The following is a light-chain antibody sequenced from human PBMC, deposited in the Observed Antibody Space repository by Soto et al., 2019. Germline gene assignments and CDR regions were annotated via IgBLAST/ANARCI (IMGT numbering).Light chain of an antibody. CDR1: KLGDKY. CDR3: PAWDSSTASVV. Sequence: SYELTQPPSVSVSPGQTASITCSGDKLGDKYACWYQQKPGQSPVLVIYQDSKRPSGIPERFSGSNSGNTATLTISGTQAMDEADYYCPAWDSSTASVVFGGGTKLTVL. CDR2: QDS. V-gene: IGLV3-1*01. J-gene: IGLJ2*01.